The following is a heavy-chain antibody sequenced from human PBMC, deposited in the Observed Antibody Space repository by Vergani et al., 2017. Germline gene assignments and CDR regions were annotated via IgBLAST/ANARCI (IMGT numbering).Heavy chain of an antibody. CDR1: GGTFSSYA. D-gene: IGHD5-24*01. V-gene: IGHV1-46*01. Sequence: QVQLVQSGAEVKKPGSSVKVSCKASGGTFSSYAISWVRQAPGQGLEWMGIINPSGGSTSYAQKFQGRVTMTRDTSTSTVYMELSSLRSEDTAVYYCARDPTIYGMDVWGQGTTVTVSS. CDR2: INPSGGST. J-gene: IGHJ6*02. CDR3: ARDPTIYGMDV.